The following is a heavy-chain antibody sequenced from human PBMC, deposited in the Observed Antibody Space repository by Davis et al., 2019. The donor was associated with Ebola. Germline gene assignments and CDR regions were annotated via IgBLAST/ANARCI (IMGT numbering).Heavy chain of an antibody. CDR2: ISSSSSYI. D-gene: IGHD3-9*01. CDR1: GFTFSSYS. V-gene: IGHV3-21*01. Sequence: GGSLRLSCAASGFTFSSYSMNWVRQAPGKGLEWVSSISSSSSYIYYADSVKGRFTISRDNAKNSLYLQMNSLRAEDTAVYYCARDRSHYDILTGYYSGYWGQGTLVTVSS. CDR3: ARDRSHYDILTGYYSGY. J-gene: IGHJ4*02.